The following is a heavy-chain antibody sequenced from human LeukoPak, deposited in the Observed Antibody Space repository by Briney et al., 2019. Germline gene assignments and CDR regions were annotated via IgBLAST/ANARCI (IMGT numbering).Heavy chain of an antibody. D-gene: IGHD6-19*01. CDR3: ARAVAENWFDP. Sequence: PGGSLSLSCAASGFTYSSYWMSWVRQAPGKGPEWVANIKQDGSDKYYVDSVKGRFTISRDNAKNPLYLQMNSLRVEDTAVYYCARAVAENWFDPWGQGTLVTVSS. CDR2: IKQDGSDK. CDR1: GFTYSSYW. V-gene: IGHV3-7*01. J-gene: IGHJ5*02.